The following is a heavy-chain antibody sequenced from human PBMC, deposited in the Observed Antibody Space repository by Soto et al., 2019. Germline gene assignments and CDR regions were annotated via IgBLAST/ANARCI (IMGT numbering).Heavy chain of an antibody. J-gene: IGHJ4*02. V-gene: IGHV4-31*03. CDR2: IYYSGST. CDR3: ASGGVTYYYDSSGYQIDY. D-gene: IGHD3-22*01. CDR1: GGSISSGGYY. Sequence: TSETLSLTCTVSGGSISSGGYYWSWIRQHPGKGLEWIGYIYYSGSTYYNPSLKSRVTISVDTSKNQFSLKLSSVTAADTAVYYCASGGVTYYYDSSGYQIDYWGQGTLVTVSS.